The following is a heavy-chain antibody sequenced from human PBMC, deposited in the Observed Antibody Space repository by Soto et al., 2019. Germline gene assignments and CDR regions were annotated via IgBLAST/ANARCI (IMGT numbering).Heavy chain of an antibody. CDR1: GFTFSTYA. D-gene: IGHD3-22*01. Sequence: GGSLRLSCAASGFTFSTYAMSWVRQAPGKGLEWVSAISGSGAHTYYADSVKGRFSISRDNSKSTLYLQINSLRADDTAVYYCLIYYYYYTMDVWGQGTTVTVSS. CDR2: ISGSGAHT. V-gene: IGHV3-23*01. CDR3: LIYYYYYTMDV. J-gene: IGHJ6*02.